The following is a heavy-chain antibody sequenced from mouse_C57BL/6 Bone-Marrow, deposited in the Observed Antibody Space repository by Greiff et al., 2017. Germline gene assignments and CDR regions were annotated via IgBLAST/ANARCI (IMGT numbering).Heavy chain of an antibody. CDR2: INPNNGGT. D-gene: IGHD2-4*01. V-gene: IGHV1-26*01. CDR1: GYTFTDYY. CDR3: ARRNDYDWFAY. Sequence: VQLQQSGPELVKPGASVKISCKASGYTFTDYYMNWVKQSHGKSLEWIGDINPNNGGTSYNQKFKGKATLTVDKSSSTAYMELRSLTSEDSAVYYGARRNDYDWFAYWGQGTLVTVSA. J-gene: IGHJ3*01.